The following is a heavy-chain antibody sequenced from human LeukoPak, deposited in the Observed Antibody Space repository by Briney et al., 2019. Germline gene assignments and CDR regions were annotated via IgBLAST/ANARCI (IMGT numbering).Heavy chain of an antibody. D-gene: IGHD3/OR15-3a*01. V-gene: IGHV4-34*01. CDR1: GGSFSGYY. Sequence: SETLSLTCAVSGGSFSGYYWSWIRQPPGKGLEWIGEINHSGSTNYNPSLKSRVTISVDTSKNQFSLKLSSVTAADTAVYYCARGPPGGLGYWGQGTLVTVCS. CDR3: ARGPPGGLGY. J-gene: IGHJ4*02. CDR2: INHSGST.